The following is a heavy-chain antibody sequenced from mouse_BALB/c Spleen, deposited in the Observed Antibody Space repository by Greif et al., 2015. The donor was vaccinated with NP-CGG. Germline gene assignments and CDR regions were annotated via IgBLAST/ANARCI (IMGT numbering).Heavy chain of an antibody. D-gene: IGHD2-1*01. CDR1: GFNIKDTY. J-gene: IGHJ2*01. CDR2: IDPANGNT. CDR3: ARGGNYEDYFDY. Sequence: LVESGAELVKPGASVKLSCAASGFNIKDTYMHWVKQRPEQGLEWIGRIDPANGNTKYDPKFQGKATITADTSSNTAYLQLSSPTSEDTAVYYCARGGNYEDYFDYWGQGTTLTVSS. V-gene: IGHV14-3*02.